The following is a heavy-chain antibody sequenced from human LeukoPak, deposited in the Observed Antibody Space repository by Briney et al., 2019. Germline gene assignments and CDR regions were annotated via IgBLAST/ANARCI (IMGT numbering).Heavy chain of an antibody. V-gene: IGHV1-18*01. CDR2: ISGYSGNT. CDR3: AREGPGWQWHGNWFDP. J-gene: IGHJ5*02. Sequence: ASVKVSCKASGYTFTSYGISWVRQAPGQGLEWMGWISGYSGNTNYAQKLQGRVTMTTDTSTSTAYMELRSLRSDDTAVYYCAREGPGWQWHGNWFDPWGQETLVTVSS. D-gene: IGHD6-19*01. CDR1: GYTFTSYG.